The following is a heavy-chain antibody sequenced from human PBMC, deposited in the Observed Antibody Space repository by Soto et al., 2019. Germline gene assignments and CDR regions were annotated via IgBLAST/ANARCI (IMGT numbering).Heavy chain of an antibody. CDR3: ARDGYYYDSSGYYSIDY. CDR1: GYTFTSYY. Sequence: ASVKVSCKASGYTFTSYYMHWVRQAPGQGLEWMGIINPSGGSTSYAQKFQGRVTMTRDTSTSTVYMELSSLRSEDTAVYYCARDGYYYDSSGYYSIDYWGQGTLVTVSS. V-gene: IGHV1-46*01. J-gene: IGHJ4*02. D-gene: IGHD3-22*01. CDR2: INPSGGST.